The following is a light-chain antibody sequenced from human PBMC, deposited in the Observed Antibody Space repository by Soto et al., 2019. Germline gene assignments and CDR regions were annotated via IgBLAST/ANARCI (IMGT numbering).Light chain of an antibody. Sequence: DIQMTQSPSSLSASVGDRVTITCRASQGISNYLAWYQQQPGKVPKLLIYVASTLQSGVPSRFSGSGSGTDFTLTISSLQPEDVATYYCQKYNSAPWTVGQGNKVEIK. CDR1: QGISNY. CDR3: QKYNSAPWT. V-gene: IGKV1-27*01. CDR2: VAS. J-gene: IGKJ1*01.